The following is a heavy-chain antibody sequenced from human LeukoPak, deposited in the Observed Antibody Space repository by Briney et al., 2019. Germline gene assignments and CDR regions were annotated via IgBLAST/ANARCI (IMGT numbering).Heavy chain of an antibody. CDR2: ISAYNGNT. V-gene: IGHV1-18*01. CDR3: ARDTPHTVTKPPLRY. Sequence: ASVKVSCKASGYTFTSYGISWVRQAPGQGLEWMGWISAYNGNTNYAQKLQGRVTMTTDTSTSTAYMELRSLRSDDTAVYYCARDTPHTVTKPPLRYWGQGTLVTVSS. D-gene: IGHD4-17*01. CDR1: GYTFTSYG. J-gene: IGHJ4*02.